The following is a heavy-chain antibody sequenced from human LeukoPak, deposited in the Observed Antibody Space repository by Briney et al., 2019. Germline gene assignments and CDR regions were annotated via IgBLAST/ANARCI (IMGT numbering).Heavy chain of an antibody. CDR2: ISSNGGST. Sequence: GGSLRLSCSASGFTFSSYAMHWVRQAPGKGLEYVSAISSNGGSTYYADSAKGRFAISRDNSKNTLYLQMSSLRAEDTAVYYCVKGSSGWFIYFDYWGQGTLVTVSS. D-gene: IGHD6-19*01. J-gene: IGHJ4*02. CDR1: GFTFSSYA. CDR3: VKGSSGWFIYFDY. V-gene: IGHV3-64D*06.